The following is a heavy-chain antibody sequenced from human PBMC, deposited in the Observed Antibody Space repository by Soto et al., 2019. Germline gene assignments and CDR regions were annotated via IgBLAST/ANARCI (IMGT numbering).Heavy chain of an antibody. V-gene: IGHV3-23*01. Sequence: EVQLLESGGGLVQPGGSLRLSCAASGFTFSSYAMSWVRQAPGKGLEWVSAISGSGGSTYYADSVKCRFTISRDNSKNTLYLHMNSLRAEDTAVYYCANRANYDSSGYAFDICGQGTMVTVSS. CDR2: ISGSGGST. D-gene: IGHD3-22*01. CDR1: GFTFSSYA. CDR3: ANRANYDSSGYAFDI. J-gene: IGHJ3*02.